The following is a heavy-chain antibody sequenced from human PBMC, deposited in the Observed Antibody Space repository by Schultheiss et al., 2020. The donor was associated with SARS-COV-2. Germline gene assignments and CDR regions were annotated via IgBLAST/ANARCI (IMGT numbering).Heavy chain of an antibody. J-gene: IGHJ6*02. D-gene: IGHD1-26*01. Sequence: SQTLSLTCTVSGGSISSGGYYWSWIRQHPGKGLEWIGYIYYSGSTYYNPSLKSRVTISVDTSKNQFSLKLSSVTAADTAVYYCARDRIDPTPSVLYHYGMDVWGQGTTVTVSS. V-gene: IGHV4-31*03. CDR2: IYYSGST. CDR3: ARDRIDPTPSVLYHYGMDV. CDR1: GGSISSGGYY.